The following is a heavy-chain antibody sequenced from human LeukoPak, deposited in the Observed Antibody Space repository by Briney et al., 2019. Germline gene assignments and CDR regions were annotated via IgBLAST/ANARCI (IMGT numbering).Heavy chain of an antibody. CDR1: GFTFSSYW. D-gene: IGHD2-2*01. V-gene: IGHV3-74*01. Sequence: GGSLRLSCATSGFTFSSYWMHWVRQVPGKGLVWVSRVNGDGTSTSYADSVQGRFTISRDNAKNTLYLYMNSLRGDDTAIYFCVRSCSSGSCYGYRDYWGQGTLATVSS. CDR2: VNGDGTST. J-gene: IGHJ4*02. CDR3: VRSCSSGSCYGYRDY.